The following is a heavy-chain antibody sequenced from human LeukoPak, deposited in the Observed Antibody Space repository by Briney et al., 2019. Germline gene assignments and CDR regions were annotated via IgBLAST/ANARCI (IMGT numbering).Heavy chain of an antibody. CDR3: AREIFGVVIAGGPYYYYMDV. D-gene: IGHD3-3*01. CDR2: IYYSGST. V-gene: IGHV4-30-4*08. J-gene: IGHJ6*03. CDR1: GGSISSGDYY. Sequence: PSETLSLTCTVSGGSISSGDYYWSWIRQPPGKGLEWIGYIYYSGSTYYNPSLKSRVTISVDTSKNQFSLKLSSVTAADTAVYYCAREIFGVVIAGGPYYYYMDVWGKGTTVTLSS.